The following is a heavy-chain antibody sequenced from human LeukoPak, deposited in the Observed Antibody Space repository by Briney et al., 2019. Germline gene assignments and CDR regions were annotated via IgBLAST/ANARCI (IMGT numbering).Heavy chain of an antibody. D-gene: IGHD6-6*01. V-gene: IGHV3-7*01. Sequence: GGSLRLSCAASGFTSNNYWMSWLRQAPGKGPEWVANVKQDGSVKYYVDSVKGRFTISRDNAKNSLYLQMNSLKAEDTAVYYCARIGYSSSSNDYWGQGTLVIVSS. CDR3: ARIGYSSSSNDY. CDR2: VKQDGSVK. CDR1: GFTSNNYW. J-gene: IGHJ4*02.